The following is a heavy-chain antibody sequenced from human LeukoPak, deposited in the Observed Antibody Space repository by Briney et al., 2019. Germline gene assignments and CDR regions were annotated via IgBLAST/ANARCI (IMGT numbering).Heavy chain of an antibody. CDR1: GFPFSSYA. Sequence: GGSLRLSCAASGFPFSSYAMSWVRQAPGKGLEWVSSISGNGGSTYYAESVKGRFTISRDNSKNTLYLQMNSLRAEDKAVYYCAKVVEYYYGSLEYWGQGTLVTVSS. J-gene: IGHJ4*02. V-gene: IGHV3-23*01. D-gene: IGHD3-10*01. CDR3: AKVVEYYYGSLEY. CDR2: ISGNGGST.